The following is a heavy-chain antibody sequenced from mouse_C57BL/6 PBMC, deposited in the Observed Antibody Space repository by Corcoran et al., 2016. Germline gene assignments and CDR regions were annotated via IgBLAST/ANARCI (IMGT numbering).Heavy chain of an antibody. CDR2: IFPGSGST. D-gene: IGHD2-4*01. V-gene: IGHV1-75*01. CDR1: GYTFTDYY. Sequence: QVQLQQSGPELVKPGASVKISCKASGYTFTDYYINWVKQRPGQGLEWIGWIFPGSGSTYYNEKFKGKATLTVDNSSSTAYMLLSSLTSEDSAVYFCARRDYDYDDWYFDVWGTGTTVTVSS. CDR3: ARRDYDYDDWYFDV. J-gene: IGHJ1*03.